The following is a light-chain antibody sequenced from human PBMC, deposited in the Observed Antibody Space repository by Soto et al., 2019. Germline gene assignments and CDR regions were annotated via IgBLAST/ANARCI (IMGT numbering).Light chain of an antibody. Sequence: EIVLTQSPGSLSLSPGERATLSCRASLRVSSKNLAWYQQKPGQAPRLLIFATSTRASGIPDRFSGRGSGTDFTLTISSLEPEDFGVYSCQQYGNSPWTFGEGTKVEI. V-gene: IGKV3-20*01. CDR3: QQYGNSPWT. CDR2: ATS. J-gene: IGKJ1*01. CDR1: LRVSSKN.